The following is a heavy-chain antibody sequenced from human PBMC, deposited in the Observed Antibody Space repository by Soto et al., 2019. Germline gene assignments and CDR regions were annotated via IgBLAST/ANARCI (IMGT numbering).Heavy chain of an antibody. CDR2: MYPDGSR. V-gene: IGHV3-53*04. CDR1: GFIVSDSY. Sequence: EVQLVESGGDLVQPGGSLRLSCVASGFIVSDSYMSWVRQAPGEGLEWVSVMYPDGSRHYAESVKGRFAISRQNSENTAYLQMNSLGTEDMAVYYCAKDRGDYGDGGLDYWGQGTRVTVSS. CDR3: AKDRGDYGDGGLDY. J-gene: IGHJ4*02. D-gene: IGHD4-17*01.